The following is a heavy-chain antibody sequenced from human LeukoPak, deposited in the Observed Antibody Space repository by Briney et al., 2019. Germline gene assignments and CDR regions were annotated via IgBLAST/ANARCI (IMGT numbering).Heavy chain of an antibody. Sequence: GSLRPSCAASGFTVSSYSMNWVRQAPGKGLEWGSSISIYYADSVKGRFTIYRDNAKNSLYLQMNRLRAADTAVYYCARDGLTYWSSTSCSRYNWFDPWGQGNLVTVSS. CDR2: ISI. CDR3: ARDGLTYWSSTSCSRYNWFDP. V-gene: IGHV3-21*01. J-gene: IGHJ5*02. CDR1: GFTVSSYS. D-gene: IGHD2-2*01.